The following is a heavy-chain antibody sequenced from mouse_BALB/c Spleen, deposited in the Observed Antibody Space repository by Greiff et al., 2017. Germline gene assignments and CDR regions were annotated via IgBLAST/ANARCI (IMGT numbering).Heavy chain of an antibody. CDR3: ANWGYAMDY. V-gene: IGHV14-1*02. CDR1: GFNIKDYD. J-gene: IGHJ4*01. Sequence: VQLKESGAELVRPGALVKLSCKASGFNIKDYDMHWVKQRPEQGLEWIGWIDPENGNTIYDPKFQGKASITADTSSNTAYLQLSSLTSEDTAVYYCANWGYAMDYWGQGTSVTVSA. CDR2: IDPENGNT. D-gene: IGHD4-1*01.